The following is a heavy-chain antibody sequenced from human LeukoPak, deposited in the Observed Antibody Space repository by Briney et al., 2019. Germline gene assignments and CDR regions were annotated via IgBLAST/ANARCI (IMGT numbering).Heavy chain of an antibody. CDR1: GGSISSHY. V-gene: IGHV4-59*11. CDR3: ARVGGSSSSAKYYYYYMDV. CDR2: IYYSGST. Sequence: SETLSLTCTVSGGSISSHYWSWIRQPPGKGLEWIGYIYYSGSTNYNPSLKSRVTISVDTSKNQFSLRLSSVTAADTAVYYCARVGGSSSSAKYYYYYMDVWGKGTTVTVSS. D-gene: IGHD6-6*01. J-gene: IGHJ6*03.